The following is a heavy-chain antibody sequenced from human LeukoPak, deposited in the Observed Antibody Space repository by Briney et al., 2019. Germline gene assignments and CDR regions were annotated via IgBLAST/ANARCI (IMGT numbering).Heavy chain of an antibody. Sequence: GESLKISCKGSGYRFTSYWIGWVRQMPGKGLEWMGIIYPGDSDTRYSPSFQGQVTISADKSISTAYLQWSSLKASDTAMYYCARLYRWVYDSSGYNDYWGQGTLVTVSS. J-gene: IGHJ4*02. CDR2: IYPGDSDT. CDR1: GYRFTSYW. D-gene: IGHD3-22*01. CDR3: ARLYRWVYDSSGYNDY. V-gene: IGHV5-51*01.